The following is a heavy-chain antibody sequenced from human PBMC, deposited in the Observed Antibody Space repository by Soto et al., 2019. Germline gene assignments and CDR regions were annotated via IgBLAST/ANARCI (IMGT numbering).Heavy chain of an antibody. V-gene: IGHV3-30-3*01. CDR2: ISYDGSNK. CDR3: ARDGYGGNIFDY. J-gene: IGHJ4*02. CDR1: GFTFSSYA. D-gene: IGHD2-15*01. Sequence: LRLSCAASGFTFSSYAMHWVRQAPGKGLEWVAVISYDGSNKYYADSVKGRFTISRDNSKNTLYLQMNSLRAEDTAVHYCARDGYGGNIFDYWGQGTLVTVSS.